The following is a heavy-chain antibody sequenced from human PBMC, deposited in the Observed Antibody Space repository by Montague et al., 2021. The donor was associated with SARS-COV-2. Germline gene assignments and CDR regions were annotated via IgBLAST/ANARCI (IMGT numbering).Heavy chain of an antibody. J-gene: IGHJ5*02. V-gene: IGHV4-39*01. Sequence: NGTTYHNPSLKSRVTVSLCTSKNQLSLKMSSVTAADTAVYYCARSLYCIGGSFYSGFDPWDQGTLVTDSS. CDR3: ARSLYCIGGSFYSGFDP. CDR2: NGTT. D-gene: IGHD2-15*01.